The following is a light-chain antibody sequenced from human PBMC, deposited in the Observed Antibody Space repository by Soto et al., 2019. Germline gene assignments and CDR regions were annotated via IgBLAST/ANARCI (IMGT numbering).Light chain of an antibody. CDR1: QSVFSSSTNKHY. CDR2: WAS. J-gene: IGKJ4*01. Sequence: DIVMTQSPDSLAVSLGERATINFKSSQSVFSSSTNKHYLAWYQQQPGQPPKLLIYWASTPESGVPDRFSGSGSWTDFTLTISSLQAEDVAVYSCQQYYSTPLTFGGGTKVEIK. V-gene: IGKV4-1*01. CDR3: QQYYSTPLT.